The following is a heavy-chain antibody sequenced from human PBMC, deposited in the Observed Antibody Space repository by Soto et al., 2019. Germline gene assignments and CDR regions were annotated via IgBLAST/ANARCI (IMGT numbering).Heavy chain of an antibody. V-gene: IGHV3-23*01. J-gene: IGHJ4*02. CDR3: ARWSSLDY. CDR1: GNRFGSYA. Sequence: GGSLRVSCAASGNRFGSYALSWVRQAPGKGLEWVSTMSGSDGKTFYADSVKGRVSISRDTSQSTLYLQMNSLRADDTAMYYCARWSSLDYWGQGTRVTISS. D-gene: IGHD3-10*01. CDR2: MSGSDGKT.